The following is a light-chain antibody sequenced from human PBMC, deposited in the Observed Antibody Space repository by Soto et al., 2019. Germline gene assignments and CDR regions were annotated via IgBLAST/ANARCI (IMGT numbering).Light chain of an antibody. CDR2: DVS. CDR1: SSDVGGYNY. J-gene: IGLJ2*01. Sequence: QSALTQPASASGSPGQSITISCTGTSSDVGGYNYVSWYQQHPGKAPKLMIYDVSNRPSGVSNRFSGSKSGNTASLTISGLQAEDEADYYCSSYTSSSTLVFGGGTKLTLL. CDR3: SSYTSSSTLV. V-gene: IGLV2-14*01.